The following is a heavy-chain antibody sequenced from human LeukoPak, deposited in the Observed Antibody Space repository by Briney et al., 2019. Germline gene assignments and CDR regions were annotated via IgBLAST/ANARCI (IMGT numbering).Heavy chain of an antibody. CDR2: IIPNSGAT. D-gene: IGHD2-8*02. CDR1: GYTFTTYY. J-gene: IGHJ5*02. CDR3: ARDDCPGNTCSDGP. V-gene: IGHV1-2*02. Sequence: ASVKVSCKASGYTFTTYYLHWVRQAPGQGLEWMGWIIPNSGATTYAQKFQGRVAMTRDTSISTAYMELSRLRSDDTAVYYCARDDCPGNTCSDGPWGQGTLVTVSS.